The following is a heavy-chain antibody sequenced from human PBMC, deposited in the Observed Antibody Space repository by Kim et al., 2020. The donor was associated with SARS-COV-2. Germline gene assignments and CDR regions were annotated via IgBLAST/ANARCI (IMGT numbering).Heavy chain of an antibody. V-gene: IGHV1-3*01. J-gene: IGHJ4*02. CDR2: NGNT. CDR3: ARDWQHDY. Sequence: NGNTKYSQKFQGRVTITRDTSASTAYMELSSLRSEDTAVYYCARDWQHDYWGQGTLVTVSS.